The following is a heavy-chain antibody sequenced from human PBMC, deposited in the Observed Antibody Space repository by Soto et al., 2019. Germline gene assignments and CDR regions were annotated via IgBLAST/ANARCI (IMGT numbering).Heavy chain of an antibody. CDR1: GFTFSSYG. J-gene: IGHJ4*02. Sequence: LRLSCAASGFTFSSYGMHWVRQAPGKGLEWVAVISYDGSNKYYADSVKGRFTISRDNSKNTLYLQMNSLKAEDTAVYYCAKGDSSSWLPLGYWGQGTLVTVSS. V-gene: IGHV3-30*18. CDR3: AKGDSSSWLPLGY. D-gene: IGHD6-13*01. CDR2: ISYDGSNK.